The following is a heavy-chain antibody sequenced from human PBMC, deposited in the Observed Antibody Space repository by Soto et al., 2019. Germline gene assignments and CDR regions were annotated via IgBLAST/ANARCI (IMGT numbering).Heavy chain of an antibody. V-gene: IGHV1-69*01. J-gene: IGHJ4*02. CDR2: IIPIFGTA. D-gene: IGHD3-9*01. CDR3: ARGTKPVLRYFDWLSY. Sequence: QVQLVQSGAEVKKPGSSVKVSCKASGGTFSSYAISWVRQAPGQGLEWMGGIIPIFGTANYAQKFQGRVTITADESTSTDYMELSSLRSEDTAVYYCARGTKPVLRYFDWLSYWGQGTLVTVSS. CDR1: GGTFSSYA.